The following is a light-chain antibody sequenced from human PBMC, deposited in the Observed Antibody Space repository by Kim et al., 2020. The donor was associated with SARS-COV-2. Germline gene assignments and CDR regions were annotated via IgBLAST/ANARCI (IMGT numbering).Light chain of an antibody. CDR3: AAWDDSLSGYV. Sequence: GQRVTISCSGRSSNIGSNYVYWYQQLPGTAPKLLIYSNNKRPSGVPDRFSGSKSGTSASLAISGLRSEDEADYYCAAWDDSLSGYVFGTGTKVTVL. V-gene: IGLV1-47*02. CDR2: SNN. J-gene: IGLJ1*01. CDR1: SSNIGSNY.